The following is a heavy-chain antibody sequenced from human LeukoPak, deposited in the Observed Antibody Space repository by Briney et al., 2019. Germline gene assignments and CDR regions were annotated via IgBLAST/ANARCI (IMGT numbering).Heavy chain of an antibody. Sequence: AGGSLRFSCAASGFPFSSYWMHWVRQVPGKGLLWVSRINSDGSATIYADSVRGRFTISRDSSKNTLFLHMNTLRAEDTAIYYCAKDRTVGASYWYFDLWGRGTLVTVSS. CDR2: INSDGSAT. CDR3: AKDRTVGASYWYFDL. V-gene: IGHV3-74*01. CDR1: GFPFSSYW. D-gene: IGHD1-26*01. J-gene: IGHJ2*01.